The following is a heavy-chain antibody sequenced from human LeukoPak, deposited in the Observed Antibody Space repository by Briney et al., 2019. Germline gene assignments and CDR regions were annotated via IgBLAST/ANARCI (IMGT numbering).Heavy chain of an antibody. J-gene: IGHJ6*02. D-gene: IGHD4-17*01. Sequence: PGGSLRLSCVASGFTFSSYSMNWVRQAPGKGLEWVSSISSSGGYIYYADSVKGRFTISRDNAKTSLSLQMNSLRAEDTAVYYCAREDPGGKYTATTGFYYYGMDVWGQGTTVTVSS. CDR3: AREDPGGKYTATTGFYYYGMDV. CDR1: GFTFSSYS. V-gene: IGHV3-21*01. CDR2: ISSSGGYI.